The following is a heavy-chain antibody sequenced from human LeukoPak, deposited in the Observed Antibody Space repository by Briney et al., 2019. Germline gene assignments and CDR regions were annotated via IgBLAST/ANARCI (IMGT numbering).Heavy chain of an antibody. D-gene: IGHD3-3*01. CDR2: ISGSGGST. J-gene: IGHJ4*02. CDR3: AKSPLSTIFGVVID. CDR1: GFTFSSYG. Sequence: GGSLRLSCAASGFTFSSYGMHWVRQAPGKGLEWVSGISGSGGSTYYADSVKGRFTISRDNSKNTLYLQMNSLRAEDTAVYYCAKSPLSTIFGVVIDWGQGTLVTVSS. V-gene: IGHV3-23*01.